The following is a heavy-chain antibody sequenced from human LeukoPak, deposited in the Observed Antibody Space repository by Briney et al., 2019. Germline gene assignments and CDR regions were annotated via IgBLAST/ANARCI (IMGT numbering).Heavy chain of an antibody. V-gene: IGHV4-59*01. D-gene: IGHD2-2*01. CDR3: ARGYCSSTSCYYPD. CDR1: GGSISSYY. CDR2: IYYSGST. Sequence: SETLSLTSTVSGGSISSYYWSWIRQPPGKGLEWIGYIYYSGSTNYNPSLKSRVTISVDTSKNQFSLKLSSVTAADTAVYYCARGYCSSTSCYYPDWGQGTLVTVSS. J-gene: IGHJ4*02.